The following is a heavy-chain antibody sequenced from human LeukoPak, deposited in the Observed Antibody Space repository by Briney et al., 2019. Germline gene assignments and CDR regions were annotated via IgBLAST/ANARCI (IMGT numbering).Heavy chain of an antibody. CDR1: GYTFTSYY. CDR3: ARDLTVPLPWGPTKGTDYFDY. CDR2: INPSGGST. Sequence: GASVKVSCKASGYTFTSYYMHWVRQAPGQGLEWMGIINPSGGSTSYAQKFQGRVTMTRDTSTSTVYMELSSLRSEDTAVYYCARDLTVPLPWGPTKGTDYFDYWGQGTLVTVSS. J-gene: IGHJ4*02. D-gene: IGHD2-21*02. V-gene: IGHV1-46*01.